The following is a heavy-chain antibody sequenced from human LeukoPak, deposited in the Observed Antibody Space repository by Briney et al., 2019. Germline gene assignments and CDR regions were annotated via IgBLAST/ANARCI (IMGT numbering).Heavy chain of an antibody. J-gene: IGHJ4*02. CDR2: IIPDSGGA. D-gene: IGHD2-2*01. V-gene: IGHV1-2*02. CDR3: STEDKYCGSANCGKY. CDR1: GYTFTNYY. Sequence: ASVKVSCKTSGYTFTNYYVHWVRQAPGQGLEWMGYIIPDSGGADYDQRFQGRVTITRDKSISTVYMELSSLRSDDTAVYYCSTEDKYCGSANCGKYWGQGTLVTVSS.